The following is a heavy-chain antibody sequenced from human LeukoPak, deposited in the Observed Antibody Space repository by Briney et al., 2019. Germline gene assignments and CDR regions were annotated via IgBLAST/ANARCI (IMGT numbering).Heavy chain of an antibody. CDR3: AKDARYGDYTDYFDY. J-gene: IGHJ4*02. CDR2: ISSSGSTI. Sequence: GGSLRLSCAASGFTFSDYYMSWIRQAPGKGLEWVSYISSSGSTIYYADSVKGRFTISRDNAKNSLYLQMNSLRAEDTALYYCAKDARYGDYTDYFDYWGQGTLVTVSS. V-gene: IGHV3-11*01. D-gene: IGHD4-17*01. CDR1: GFTFSDYY.